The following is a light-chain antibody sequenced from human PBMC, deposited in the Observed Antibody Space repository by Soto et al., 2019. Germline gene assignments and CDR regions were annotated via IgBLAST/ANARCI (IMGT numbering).Light chain of an antibody. CDR2: AAS. CDR1: QGISSY. CDR3: QQYYSYPLT. J-gene: IGKJ4*01. V-gene: IGKV1-8*01. Sequence: ATRMTQSPSSLSASTGDRVTITCRASQGISSYLAWYQQKPGKAPKLLIYAASTLQSGVPSRFSGGGSGTDFTLTISCLQSEDFATYYCQQYYSYPLTFGGGTKVDIK.